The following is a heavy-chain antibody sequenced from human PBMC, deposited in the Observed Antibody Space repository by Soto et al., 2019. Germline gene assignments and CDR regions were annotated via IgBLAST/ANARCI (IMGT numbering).Heavy chain of an antibody. CDR2: IQSKTDGATT. CDR3: TTSNYFESGTYPQAPFDY. CDR1: GFTFTNAW. V-gene: IGHV3-15*07. J-gene: IGHJ4*02. D-gene: IGHD3-10*01. Sequence: EVHLLESGGGLVKPGGSLRLSCAASGFTFTNAWMTWIRQVPGKGLEWVGRIQSKTDGATTDHAAHVKGRFTISRDDSNNTLYLDMTILKTEDTALYYCTTSNYFESGTYPQAPFDYWGPGTLVTVSS.